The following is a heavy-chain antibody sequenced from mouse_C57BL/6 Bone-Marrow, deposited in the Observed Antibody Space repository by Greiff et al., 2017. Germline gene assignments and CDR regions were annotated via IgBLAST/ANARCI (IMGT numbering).Heavy chain of an antibody. CDR3: NTESLPDY. J-gene: IGHJ2*01. D-gene: IGHD6-5*01. CDR2: IDPENGDT. V-gene: IGHV14-4*01. CDR1: GFNIKDDY. Sequence: EVQLQQSGAELVRPWASVTLSCTASGFNIKDDYMHWVKQRPEQGLEWIGWIDPENGDTEYASKFQGKATITAETSANTAYLELSSLTSEDTAVYYCNTESLPDYWGQGTTLTVSS.